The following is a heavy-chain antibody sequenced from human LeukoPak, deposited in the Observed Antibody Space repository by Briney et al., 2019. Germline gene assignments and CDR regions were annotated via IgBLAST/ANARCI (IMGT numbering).Heavy chain of an antibody. CDR1: GGSISSSSYY. V-gene: IGHV4-39*01. CDR2: IYYSGST. Sequence: PSETLSLTCTVSGGSISSSSYYWGWVRQPPGKGLEWIGSIYYSGSTYYNSALNSRLTISADTSKNQFSLNLASVTAADTAVYYCASHGHNGGHHFWGQGTLVTVSS. CDR3: ASHGHNGGHHF. D-gene: IGHD3-16*01. J-gene: IGHJ4*02.